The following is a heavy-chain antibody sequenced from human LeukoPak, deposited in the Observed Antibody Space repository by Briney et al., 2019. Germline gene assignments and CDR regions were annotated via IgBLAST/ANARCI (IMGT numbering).Heavy chain of an antibody. D-gene: IGHD6-19*01. Sequence: GGSLRLSCAASGFTFSSYWMHWVRQAPGKGLVWVSRIKSDGSATHYADSVKGRFTISRDNAKNTLYLQMNSLRVEDTAVYYCATDPDSGGWSTFDYWGQGTLVTVSS. V-gene: IGHV3-74*01. J-gene: IGHJ4*02. CDR3: ATDPDSGGWSTFDY. CDR1: GFTFSSYW. CDR2: IKSDGSAT.